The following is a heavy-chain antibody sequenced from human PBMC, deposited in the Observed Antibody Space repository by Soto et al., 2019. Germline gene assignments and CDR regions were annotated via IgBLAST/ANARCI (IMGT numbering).Heavy chain of an antibody. D-gene: IGHD3-10*01. CDR3: ARAPLLWFGELLIRRGFWFDP. Sequence: QVQLQQWGAGLLKPSETLSLTCAVYGGSFSGYYWSWIRQPPGKGLEWIGEINHSGSTNYNPSLKSRVTISVDTPKNQFSLKLSSVTAADTAVYYCARAPLLWFGELLIRRGFWFDPWGQGTLVTVSS. V-gene: IGHV4-34*01. CDR2: INHSGST. CDR1: GGSFSGYY. J-gene: IGHJ5*02.